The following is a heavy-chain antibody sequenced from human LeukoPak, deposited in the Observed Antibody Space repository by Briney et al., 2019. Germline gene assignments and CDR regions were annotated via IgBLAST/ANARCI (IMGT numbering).Heavy chain of an antibody. D-gene: IGHD3-22*01. CDR1: GGSISSSSYY. CDR3: ARHLITMIVVAPAGFDP. V-gene: IGHV4-39*01. Sequence: SETLSLTCTVSGGSISSSSYYWGWIRQPPGKGLEWIGSIYYSGSTYYNPSLKSRVTISVDTSKNQFSLKLSSVTAADTAVYYCARHLITMIVVAPAGFDPWGQGTLVTVSS. J-gene: IGHJ5*02. CDR2: IYYSGST.